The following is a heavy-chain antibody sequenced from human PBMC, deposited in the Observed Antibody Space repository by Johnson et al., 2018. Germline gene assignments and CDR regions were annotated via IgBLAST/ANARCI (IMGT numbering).Heavy chain of an antibody. CDR3: TSWDYDSSGYYSAPFVI. J-gene: IGHJ3*02. D-gene: IGHD3-22*01. CDR2: IRSKAYGGTT. Sequence: EVQLVESGGGLVKPGRSRRLSCTASGFTFGDYAMSWFRQAPGKGLEWVGFIRSKAYGGTTDYDASVKGRFTNQRDDSKSSAYLQRNSLKTEDTAVFSCTSWDYDSSGYYSAPFVIWGQGTMVTVSS. V-gene: IGHV3-49*05. CDR1: GFTFGDYA.